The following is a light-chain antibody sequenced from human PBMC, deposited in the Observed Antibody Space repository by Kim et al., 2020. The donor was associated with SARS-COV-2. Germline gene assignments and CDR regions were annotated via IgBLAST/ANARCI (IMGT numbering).Light chain of an antibody. Sequence: SSELTQDPAVSVALGQTVRITCQGDSLRSYYASWYQQKPGQAPVLVIYGRNNRPSGIPDRFSGSTSGNTASLTITGAQAEDEADYYCKSRDSSGNVVFCGGTKLTV. CDR1: SLRSYY. V-gene: IGLV3-19*01. CDR3: KSRDSSGNVV. J-gene: IGLJ2*01. CDR2: GRN.